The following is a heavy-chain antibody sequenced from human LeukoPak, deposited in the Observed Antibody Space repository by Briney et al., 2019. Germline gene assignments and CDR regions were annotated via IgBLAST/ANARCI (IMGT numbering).Heavy chain of an antibody. CDR2: IYYSGST. CDR3: ARHYAHVGDAFDI. Sequence: SETLSLTCTVSGGSISSSSYYWGWIRQPPGKGLEWIGSIYYSGSTYYNPSLKSRVTISVDTSKNQFSLKLSSVTAADTAVYYCARHYAHVGDAFDIWGQGTMVTVSS. J-gene: IGHJ3*02. D-gene: IGHD2-2*01. CDR1: GGSISSSSYY. V-gene: IGHV4-39*01.